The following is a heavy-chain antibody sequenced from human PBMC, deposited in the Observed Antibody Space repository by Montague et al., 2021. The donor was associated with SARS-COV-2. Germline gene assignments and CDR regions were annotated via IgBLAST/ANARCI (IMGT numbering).Heavy chain of an antibody. V-gene: IGHV3-30-3*01. CDR1: GFTFSSYA. CDR3: ASPRKSYTAADSSFDY. D-gene: IGHD3-22*01. Sequence: SLRLSCAASGFTFSSYAMHWVRQAPGKGLEWVAVISYDGSNKYYXDSVKGRFTISRDNSKNTLYLQMNSLRAEDTAVYYCASPRKSYTAADSSFDYWGQGTLGPVSS. J-gene: IGHJ4*02. CDR2: ISYDGSNK.